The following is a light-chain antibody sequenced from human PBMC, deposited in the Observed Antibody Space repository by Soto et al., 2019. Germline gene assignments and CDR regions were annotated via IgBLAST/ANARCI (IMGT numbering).Light chain of an antibody. CDR1: QSVSSSY. CDR3: QQYGSSLIT. Sequence: EIVLTQSPGTLSLSPGERATLSCRASQSVSSSYLAWYQQKPGQAPRLLIYGASSRATGIPDRFSGSGYGTDFTLSISRLEPDDFAVYYCQQYGSSLITFGQGTRLEIK. V-gene: IGKV3-20*01. CDR2: GAS. J-gene: IGKJ5*01.